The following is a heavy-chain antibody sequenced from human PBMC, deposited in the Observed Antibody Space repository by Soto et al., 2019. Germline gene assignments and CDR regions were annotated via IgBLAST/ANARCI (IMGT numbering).Heavy chain of an antibody. CDR3: ARASMATTYYYYYGMDV. J-gene: IGHJ6*02. D-gene: IGHD5-12*01. Sequence: PGGSLRLSCAASGFTFSSYAMHWVRQAPGKGLEWVAVISYDGSNKYYADSVKGRLTISRDNSKNTLYLQMNSLRAEDTAVYYCARASMATTYYYYYGMDVWGQGTTVTVSS. V-gene: IGHV3-30-3*01. CDR1: GFTFSSYA. CDR2: ISYDGSNK.